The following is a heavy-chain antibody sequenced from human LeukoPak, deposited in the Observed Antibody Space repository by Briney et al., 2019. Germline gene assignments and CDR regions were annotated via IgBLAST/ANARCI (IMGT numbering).Heavy chain of an antibody. Sequence: GESLKISCKGSGYRFTSYWIGRVRPVPGKGLEWMGIIYPGDSDTRYSPSFQGQVTISADKSISNAYLQWSSLKASDTAMYYCARQREYCSGGSCPYDAFDIWGQGTMVTVSS. V-gene: IGHV5-51*01. CDR1: GYRFTSYW. J-gene: IGHJ3*02. D-gene: IGHD2-15*01. CDR2: IYPGDSDT. CDR3: ARQREYCSGGSCPYDAFDI.